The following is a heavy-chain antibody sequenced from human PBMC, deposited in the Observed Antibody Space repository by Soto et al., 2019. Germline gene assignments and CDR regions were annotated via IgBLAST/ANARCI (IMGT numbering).Heavy chain of an antibody. V-gene: IGHV3-23*01. J-gene: IGHJ5*02. CDR2: ISGSGGST. D-gene: IGHD3-3*01. CDR1: GFTFSSYA. CDR3: AKSNLNYDFWSGYSNWFDP. Sequence: GGSLSLSCAASGFTFSSYAMSWVRQAPGKGLEWVSAISGSGGSTYYADSVKGRFTISRDNSKNTLYLQMNSLRAEDTAVYYCAKSNLNYDFWSGYSNWFDPWGQGTLVTVSS.